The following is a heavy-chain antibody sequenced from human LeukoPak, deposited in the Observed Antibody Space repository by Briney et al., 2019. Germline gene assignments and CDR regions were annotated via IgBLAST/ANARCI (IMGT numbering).Heavy chain of an antibody. CDR2: ISSSSSYT. CDR3: ARDVGAKGDY. CDR1: GCTFSDNY. J-gene: IGHJ4*02. Sequence: PGGSLSLSCAASGCTFSDNYLSWIRKAQGKGLEWVSHISSSSSYTNYADSVKGRFTISRDNAKNSLYLQMNSLRAEDTDVYYCARDVGAKGDYWGQGTLVTVSS. D-gene: IGHD3-10*01. V-gene: IGHV3-11*06.